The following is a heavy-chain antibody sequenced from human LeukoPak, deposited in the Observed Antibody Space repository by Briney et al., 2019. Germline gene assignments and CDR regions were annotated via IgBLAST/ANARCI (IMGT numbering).Heavy chain of an antibody. CDR3: ARGLGYCSSTSCYSDFDY. CDR1: GFTFSSYA. Sequence: SGRSLRLSCAASGFTFSSYAMHWVRKAPGKGLEWVTVILYDGRYKFYADSVKGRFTISRDNSKNTLYLQMNSLRAENTAVYYCARGLGYCSSTSCYSDFDYWGQGALVTVPS. V-gene: IGHV3-30*04. D-gene: IGHD2-2*01. J-gene: IGHJ4*02. CDR2: ILYDGRYK.